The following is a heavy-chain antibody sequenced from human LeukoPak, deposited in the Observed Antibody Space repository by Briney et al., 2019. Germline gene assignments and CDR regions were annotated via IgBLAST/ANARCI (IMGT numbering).Heavy chain of an antibody. CDR3: AKSYSSGSGSYSAGHFDY. CDR1: GFTFSSYG. V-gene: IGHV3-30*02. J-gene: IGHJ4*02. D-gene: IGHD3-10*01. CDR2: IRYDGSNT. Sequence: GGSLRLSCAVSGFTFSSYGMHWVRQAPGKGLEWVAFIRYDGSNTYYADSVEGRFTISRDNSKNTLYLQMDTLRAEDTAVYYCAKSYSSGSGSYSAGHFDYWGQGTLVTVSS.